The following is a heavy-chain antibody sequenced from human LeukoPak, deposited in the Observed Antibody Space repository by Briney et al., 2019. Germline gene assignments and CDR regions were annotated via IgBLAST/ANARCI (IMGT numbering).Heavy chain of an antibody. V-gene: IGHV1-69*06. J-gene: IGHJ6*03. D-gene: IGHD6-13*01. CDR1: GGTFSSYA. CDR3: ARGPRFPYSSNYYYYYMDV. Sequence: ASVKVSCKASGGTFSSYAISWVRQAPGQGLEWMGRIIPIFGTANYAQKFQGRVTITADKSTSTAYMELSSLRSEDMAVYYCARGPRFPYSSNYYYYYMDVWGKGTTVTVSS. CDR2: IIPIFGTA.